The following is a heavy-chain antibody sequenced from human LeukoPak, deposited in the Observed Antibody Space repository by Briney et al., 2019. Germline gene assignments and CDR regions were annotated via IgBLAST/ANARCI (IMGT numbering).Heavy chain of an antibody. CDR3: ARVRDNACDY. J-gene: IGHJ4*02. CDR1: GYMVSDYY. CDR2: LRGDTGDT. D-gene: IGHD2-2*01. V-gene: IGHV1-2*02. Sequence: ASVTASCKTSGYMVSDYYMHRVRQAPGQGLEWMGWLRGDTGDTDSPQKFKGRVTMTRDTATNTAYMQLSRLTYDDTAMYFCARVRDNACDYWGQGTLVTVSS.